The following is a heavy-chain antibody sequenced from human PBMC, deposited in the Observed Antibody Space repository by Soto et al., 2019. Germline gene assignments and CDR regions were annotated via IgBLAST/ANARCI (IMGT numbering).Heavy chain of an antibody. D-gene: IGHD4-17*01. CDR1: GFTFSSYA. CDR3: AKDRTTVDYHYGMDV. V-gene: IGHV3-23*01. CDR2: ISGGGGST. J-gene: IGHJ6*02. Sequence: EVQLLESGGGLVQPGGSLRISCAASGFTFSSYAMTWVRQAPGKGLEWVSGISGGGGSTYYAGSVKGRFTISRDNSKNMLFLQMNSLRAEDTAVYYWAKDRTTVDYHYGMDVWGQGTTVTVSS.